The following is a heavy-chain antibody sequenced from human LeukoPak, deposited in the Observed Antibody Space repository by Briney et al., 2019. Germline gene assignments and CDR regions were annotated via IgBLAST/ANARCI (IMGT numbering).Heavy chain of an antibody. J-gene: IGHJ4*02. V-gene: IGHV1-69*13. D-gene: IGHD5-12*01. CDR1: GGTFSSYA. CDR2: IIPIFGTA. Sequence: ASVKVSCKASGGTFSSYAISWVRQAPGQGLEWMGGIIPIFGTANYTQKFQGRVTITADESTSTAYMELSSLRSEDTAVYYCARVRGGIVATISDYWGQGTLVTVSS. CDR3: ARVRGGIVATISDY.